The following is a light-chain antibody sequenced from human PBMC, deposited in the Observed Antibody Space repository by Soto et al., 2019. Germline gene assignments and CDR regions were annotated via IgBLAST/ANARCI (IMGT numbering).Light chain of an antibody. CDR2: GNS. Sequence: QSVLTQPPSVSGAPGQRVTISCTGSSSNIGAGYDVQWYQQFPGTAPKPLIYGNSNRPSGGPDRFSGSKSGSSASLAITGLQAEDEADYYCESSDSSLSGYVVFGGGTKLTVL. CDR3: ESSDSSLSGYVV. J-gene: IGLJ2*01. CDR1: SSNIGAGYD. V-gene: IGLV1-40*01.